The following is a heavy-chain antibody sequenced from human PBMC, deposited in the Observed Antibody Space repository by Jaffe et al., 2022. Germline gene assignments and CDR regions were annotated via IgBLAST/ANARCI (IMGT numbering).Heavy chain of an antibody. J-gene: IGHJ6*03. CDR3: ARATPPGRDYYFHYMDV. V-gene: IGHV1-69*01. CDR1: GGPFYRYA. D-gene: IGHD3-10*01. Sequence: QEQLVQSGAEVRRPGSSVKVSCKTSGGPFYRYAFSWVRQAPGEGLEWMGGIIGMYGTPNFEQKFQGRLTIGADESTDTVYMELSSLRSDDTAVYYCARATPPGRDYYFHYMDVWGKGTTVTVTS. CDR2: IIGMYGTP.